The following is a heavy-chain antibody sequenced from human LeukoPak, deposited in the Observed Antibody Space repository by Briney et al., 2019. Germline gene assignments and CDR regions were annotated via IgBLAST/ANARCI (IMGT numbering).Heavy chain of an antibody. CDR1: GFTFSSYA. J-gene: IGHJ3*02. Sequence: GGSLRLSCAASGFTFSSYAMSWVRQAPGKGLEWVSAISGSGGSTYYADSVKGRFTISRDNSKNTLYLQVNSLRAEDTAVYYCAKVIVAGYAFDIWGQGTMVTVSS. CDR2: ISGSGGST. CDR3: AKVIVAGYAFDI. D-gene: IGHD5-12*01. V-gene: IGHV3-23*01.